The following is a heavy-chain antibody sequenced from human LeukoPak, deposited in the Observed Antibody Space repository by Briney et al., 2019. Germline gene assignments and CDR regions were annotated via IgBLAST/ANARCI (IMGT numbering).Heavy chain of an antibody. CDR1: GGSIHNYY. V-gene: IGHV4-59*01. Sequence: ASETLSLTCAVSGGSIHNYYWSWIRQPPGKELEWIGYIHYSGSTNYNPSLKSRVTISVDTSKNQISLKLTSVTAADTAVYYCTRVPGLSAYYYHGLDVWGQGTTVTVSS. J-gene: IGHJ6*02. CDR2: IHYSGST. CDR3: TRVPGLSAYYYHGLDV.